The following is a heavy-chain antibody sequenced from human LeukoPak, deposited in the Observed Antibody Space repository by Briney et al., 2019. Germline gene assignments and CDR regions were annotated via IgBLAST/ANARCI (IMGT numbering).Heavy chain of an antibody. Sequence: SETLSLTCAVYGGSFSGYYWSWIRQPPGKGLEWIGEINHSGSTNYNPSLKSRVTISVDTSKNQFSLKLSSVTAADTAVYYCAREPIVVVPAATYYMDVWGKGTTVTVSS. V-gene: IGHV4-34*01. J-gene: IGHJ6*03. CDR2: INHSGST. D-gene: IGHD2-2*01. CDR1: GGSFSGYY. CDR3: AREPIVVVPAATYYMDV.